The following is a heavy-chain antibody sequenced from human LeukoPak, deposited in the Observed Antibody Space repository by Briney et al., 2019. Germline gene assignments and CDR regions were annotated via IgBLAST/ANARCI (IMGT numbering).Heavy chain of an antibody. V-gene: IGHV1-8*01. Sequence: ASVKVSCKASGYTFTSYDINWVRQATGQGLEWMGWMNPNSGNTGYAQKFQGRVTMTRNTSISTAYMELSSLRSEDTAVYYCARADCSSTSCSNWLDPWGQGTLVTVSS. CDR1: GYTFTSYD. CDR3: ARADCSSTSCSNWLDP. CDR2: MNPNSGNT. J-gene: IGHJ5*02. D-gene: IGHD2-2*01.